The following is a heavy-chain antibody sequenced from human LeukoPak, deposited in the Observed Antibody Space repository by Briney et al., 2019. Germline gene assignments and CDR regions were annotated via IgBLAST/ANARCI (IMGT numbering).Heavy chain of an antibody. CDR2: IYYSGST. CDR3: ARHMIAVAGFDY. J-gene: IGHJ4*02. V-gene: IGHV4-39*01. Sequence: SETLSLTCTVSGGSISSSSYYWGWIRQPPGKGLEWIGSIYYSGSTYYNPSLKSRVPISVDTSKNQFSLKLSSVTAADTAVYYCARHMIAVAGFDYWGQGTLVTVSS. D-gene: IGHD6-19*01. CDR1: GGSISSSSYY.